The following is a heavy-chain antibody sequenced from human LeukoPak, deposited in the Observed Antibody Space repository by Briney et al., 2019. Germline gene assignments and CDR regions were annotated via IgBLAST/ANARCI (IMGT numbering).Heavy chain of an antibody. J-gene: IGHJ4*02. D-gene: IGHD4-17*01. CDR1: GYTFTSYA. Sequence: GESLKISCKASGYTFTSYAMNWVRQAPGQGLEWMGWINTNTGNPTYAQGFTGRFVFSLDTSVSTAYLQISSLKAEDTAVYYCARESATVTTDYWGQGTLVTVSS. CDR2: INTNTGNP. CDR3: ARESATVTTDY. V-gene: IGHV7-4-1*02.